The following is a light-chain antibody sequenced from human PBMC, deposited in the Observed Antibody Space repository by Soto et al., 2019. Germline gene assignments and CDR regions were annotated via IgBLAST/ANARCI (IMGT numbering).Light chain of an antibody. Sequence: QSVLTQPASVSGSPGQSITISCTGTSGDVGGYIYVSWYQQHPGKAPKLMIFEVSNRPSGVSNRFTGSKSGNTASLTISGLQAEDDANYFCSSYSTSSTPYVFXTGTKLTVL. CDR1: SGDVGGYIY. V-gene: IGLV2-14*01. CDR3: SSYSTSSTPYV. J-gene: IGLJ1*01. CDR2: EVS.